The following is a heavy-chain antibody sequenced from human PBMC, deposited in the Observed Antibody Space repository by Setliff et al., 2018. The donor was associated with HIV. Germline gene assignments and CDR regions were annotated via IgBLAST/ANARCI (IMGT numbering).Heavy chain of an antibody. D-gene: IGHD1-26*01. Sequence: GGSLRLSCGASGFIFSDSWMDWVRQTPGKGLEWVATIKKDGREKYYVDSVKGRFTISRDNARTSLYLEMTNLKVEDTAVYFCASMWKVGAWGRGTLVTVSS. CDR2: IKKDGREK. CDR3: ASMWKVGA. V-gene: IGHV3-7*03. J-gene: IGHJ5*02. CDR1: GFIFSDSW.